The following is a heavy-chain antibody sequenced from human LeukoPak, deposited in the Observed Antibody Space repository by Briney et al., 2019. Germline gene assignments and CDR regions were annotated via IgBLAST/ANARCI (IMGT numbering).Heavy chain of an antibody. V-gene: IGHV4-4*07. CDR3: ARGRHLADYFDY. CDR1: GASISSYY. CDR2: IYTSGST. J-gene: IGHJ4*02. Sequence: SETLSLTCTVSGASISSYYWTWIRQPAGKGLEWIGRIYTSGSTNYNPSLKSRVTMSVDTSKNQFSLKLSSVTAADTAVYYCARGRHLADYFDYWGQGTLVTVSS.